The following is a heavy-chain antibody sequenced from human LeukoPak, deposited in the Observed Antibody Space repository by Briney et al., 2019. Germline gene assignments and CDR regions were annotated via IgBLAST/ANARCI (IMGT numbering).Heavy chain of an antibody. CDR2: IKLDGSET. J-gene: IGHJ4*02. Sequence: PGGSLRLSCAASGFTFSSYWMSWVRQAPGKGLEWVANIKLDGSETNYGDSVKGRFTISRDNSKNTLYLQMNSLRPEDTAVYYCGRNRSGPGYNFNYGGQGTRVTVS. V-gene: IGHV3-7*04. CDR3: GRNRSGPGYNFNY. CDR1: GFTFSSYW. D-gene: IGHD1-1*01.